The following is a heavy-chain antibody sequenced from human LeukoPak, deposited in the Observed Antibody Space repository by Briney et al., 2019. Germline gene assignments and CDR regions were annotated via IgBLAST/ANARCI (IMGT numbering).Heavy chain of an antibody. CDR1: GSTFSSYD. V-gene: IGHV3-13*01. J-gene: IGHJ4*01. D-gene: IGHD6-13*01. CDR2: IGTAGDT. Sequence: GGSRRLSCAASGSTFSSYDMHWVRQATGKGLEWVSAIGTAGDTYYPGSVKGRFTISRENAKNSLYLQMNSLRAGDTAVYYCARGSSSWYGGHYFDYWGQGTLVTVSS. CDR3: ARGSSSWYGGHYFDY.